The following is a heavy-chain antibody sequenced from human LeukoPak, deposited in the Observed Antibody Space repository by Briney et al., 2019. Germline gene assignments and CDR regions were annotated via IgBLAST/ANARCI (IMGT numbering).Heavy chain of an antibody. CDR1: GYIFTNYG. CDR2: ISGYQGST. D-gene: IGHD3-10*01. Sequence: ASVKVSCKASGYIFTNYGITWVRQAPGQGLEWMGWISGYQGSTKYAQNFQGRVTMTIDTSTSTAYMELRSLRSDDTAVYYCAREGYFGSGIDYYYGMDAWGQGTKVTVSS. J-gene: IGHJ6*02. V-gene: IGHV1-18*01. CDR3: AREGYFGSGIDYYYGMDA.